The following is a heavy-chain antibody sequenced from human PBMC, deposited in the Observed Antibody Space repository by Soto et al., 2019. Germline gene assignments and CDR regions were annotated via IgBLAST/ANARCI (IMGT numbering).Heavy chain of an antibody. CDR1: GGTFSSYT. D-gene: IGHD3-22*01. CDR2: VIPIFGTA. Sequence: QVQLVQSGAEVKKPGSSVKVSCKASGGTFSSYTISWVRQAPGQGLEWMGGVIPIFGTANYAQRFQGRVTITADESTSTAYMELSSLRSEDTAVYYCARQGESSGSYYYGMDVWGQGTTVIVSS. J-gene: IGHJ6*02. V-gene: IGHV1-69*12. CDR3: ARQGESSGSYYYGMDV.